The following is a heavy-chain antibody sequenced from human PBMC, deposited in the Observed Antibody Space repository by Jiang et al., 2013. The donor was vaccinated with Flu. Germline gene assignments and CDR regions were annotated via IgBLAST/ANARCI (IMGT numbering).Heavy chain of an antibody. V-gene: IGHV1-18*01. CDR2: ISGYSGNT. CDR1: GYTFTSYG. CDR3: ARDGNSLLRWLEY. Sequence: SGAEVKKPGASVKVSCKASGYTFTSYGISWVRQAPGQGLEWMGWISGYSGNTRYQQKLQGRVTLTTDTSTNTAYMELRSLRSDDTAVYYCARDGNSLLRWLEYWGQGTLVTVSS. J-gene: IGHJ4*02. D-gene: IGHD4-23*01.